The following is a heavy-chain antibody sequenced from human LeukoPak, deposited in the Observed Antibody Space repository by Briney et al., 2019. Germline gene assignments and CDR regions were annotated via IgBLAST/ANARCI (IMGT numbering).Heavy chain of an antibody. CDR1: GFTFSSYA. Sequence: GGSLRLSCAASGFTFSSYAMSWVRQAPGKGLEWVAVISYDGSNKYYADSVKGRFTISRDSSKNTLYLQMNSLRAEDTAVYYCASHYDTSGYHYFDFRGQGTLVTVSS. J-gene: IGHJ4*02. CDR3: ASHYDTSGYHYFDF. CDR2: ISYDGSNK. V-gene: IGHV3-30-3*01. D-gene: IGHD3-22*01.